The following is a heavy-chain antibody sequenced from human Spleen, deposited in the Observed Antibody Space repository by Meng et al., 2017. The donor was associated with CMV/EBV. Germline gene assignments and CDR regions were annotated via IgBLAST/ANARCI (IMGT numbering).Heavy chain of an antibody. CDR1: GGSFSGHS. Sequence: SETLSLTCAVYGGSFSGHSWSWIRQPPGKGLEWIGEISPGGSANYNSSLKSRVTISVDTSKNQFSLKLSSVTAADTAVYYCARDRPSSSTSSDAFDIWGQGTMVTVSS. J-gene: IGHJ3*02. CDR3: ARDRPSSSTSSDAFDI. CDR2: ISPGGSA. V-gene: IGHV4-34*01. D-gene: IGHD2-2*01.